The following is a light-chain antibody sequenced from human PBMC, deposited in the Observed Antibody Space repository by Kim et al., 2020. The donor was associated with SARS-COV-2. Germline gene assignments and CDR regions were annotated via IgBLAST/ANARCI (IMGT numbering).Light chain of an antibody. V-gene: IGLV3-1*01. CDR1: TLGDKY. CDR2: QDS. Sequence: SYVLTQPPSVSVSPGQTASITCSGDTLGDKYACWYQQKPGQSPVLVIYQDSKRPSGIPERFSRSNSWHPATLTISGTQALDEADYYCQAWDRSTVV. CDR3: QAWDRSTVV. J-gene: IGLJ2*01.